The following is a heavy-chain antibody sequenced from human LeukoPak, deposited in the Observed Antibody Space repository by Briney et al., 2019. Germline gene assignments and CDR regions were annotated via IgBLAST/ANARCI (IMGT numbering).Heavy chain of an antibody. CDR1: GFTFSKYW. J-gene: IGHJ4*02. D-gene: IGHD3-10*01. V-gene: IGHV3-7*01. CDR2: IDKDGSEK. CDR3: ATYTQYFGAPGTDY. Sequence: GGSLRLSCAVAGFTFSKYWMRCVRQAPGKGLWWVASIDKDGSEKRYVESVKGRFTISRDNAKNSVYLQMTSLGAEDTAVYYCATYTQYFGAPGTDYWGQGTLVTVSS.